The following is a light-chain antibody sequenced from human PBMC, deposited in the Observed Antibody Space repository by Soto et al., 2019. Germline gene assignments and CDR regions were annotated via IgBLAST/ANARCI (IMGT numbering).Light chain of an antibody. CDR3: SSYAGSGNWV. Sequence: QSVLTQPPSASGSPGQSVTISCTGASSDVGGYNSASWYQQHPGKAPKLILSEVNSGVPDRFSGSKSGNTASLTVSGLQAEDEADYYCSSYAGSGNWVFGGGTKLTVL. J-gene: IGLJ3*02. CDR1: SSDVGGYNS. V-gene: IGLV2-8*01. CDR2: EV.